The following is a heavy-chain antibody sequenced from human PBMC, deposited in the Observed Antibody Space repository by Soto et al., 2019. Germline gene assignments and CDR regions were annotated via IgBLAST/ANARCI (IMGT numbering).Heavy chain of an antibody. J-gene: IGHJ4*02. D-gene: IGHD2-2*01. V-gene: IGHV4-61*01. CDR3: ARVYQQSKWPEKRGLYYYFDY. CDR1: GGSVSSGSYY. CDR2: IYYSGST. Sequence: PSETLSLTCTVSGGSVSSGSYYWSWIRQPPGKGLEWIGYIYYSGSTNYNPSLKSRVTISVDTSKNQFSLKLSSVTAADTAVYYCARVYQQSKWPEKRGLYYYFDYWGQGTLVTVYS.